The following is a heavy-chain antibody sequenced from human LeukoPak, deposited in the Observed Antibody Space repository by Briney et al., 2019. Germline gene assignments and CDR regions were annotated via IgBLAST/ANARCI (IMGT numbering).Heavy chain of an antibody. CDR2: INSDGSST. V-gene: IGHV3-74*01. CDR3: ASPRITANSFGS. CDR1: GFTFSSYW. J-gene: IGHJ4*02. Sequence: GGSLRLSCAASGFTFSSYWMHWVRQAPGKGLLWVSRINSDGSSTSYADSVKGRFTISRDNAKNTLYLQMNSLRAEDTAVYYCASPRITANSFGSWGQGTLVTVSS. D-gene: IGHD3-10*01.